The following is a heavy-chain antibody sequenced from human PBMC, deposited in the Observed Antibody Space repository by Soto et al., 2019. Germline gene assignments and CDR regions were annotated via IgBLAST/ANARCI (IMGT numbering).Heavy chain of an antibody. V-gene: IGHV1-3*01. CDR3: SREDY. J-gene: IGHJ4*02. CDR2: INAGNGDA. CDR1: GYSFNMYY. Sequence: QVQLVQSGAEVKKPGASVKVSCKASGYSFNMYYIHWVRQAPGQGLEWMGWINAGNGDATYSQKFQGRVTITRDMSASTVYLDLSSLRYEDTALYYCSREDYWGQGTLVTVAS.